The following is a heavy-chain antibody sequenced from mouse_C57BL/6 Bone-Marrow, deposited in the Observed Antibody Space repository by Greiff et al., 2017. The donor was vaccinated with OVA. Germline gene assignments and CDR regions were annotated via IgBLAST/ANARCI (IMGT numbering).Heavy chain of an antibody. Sequence: EVKVEESGGGLVQPGGSLKLSCAASGFTFSDYYMYWVRQTPEKRLEWVAYISNGGGSTYYPDTVKGRFTISRDDAKNTLYLQMSRLKSEDTAMYYCARHYYGSRAWYFDVWGTGTTVTVSS. CDR2: ISNGGGST. CDR3: ARHYYGSRAWYFDV. V-gene: IGHV5-12*01. J-gene: IGHJ1*03. CDR1: GFTFSDYY. D-gene: IGHD1-1*01.